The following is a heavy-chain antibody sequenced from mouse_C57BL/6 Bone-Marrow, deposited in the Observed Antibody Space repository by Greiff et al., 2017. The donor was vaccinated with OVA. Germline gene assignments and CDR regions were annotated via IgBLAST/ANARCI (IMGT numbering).Heavy chain of an antibody. CDR1: GYTFTNYW. CDR2: IYPGGGYT. CDR3: ARLATSWDRYYFDY. Sequence: VKLQQSGAELVRPGTSVKMSCKASGYTFTNYWIGWAKQRPGHGLEWIGDIYPGGGYTNYNEKFKGKATLTADKSSSTAYMQFSSLTSEDSAIYYCARLATSWDRYYFDYWGQGTTLTVSS. V-gene: IGHV1-63*01. D-gene: IGHD4-1*01. J-gene: IGHJ2*01.